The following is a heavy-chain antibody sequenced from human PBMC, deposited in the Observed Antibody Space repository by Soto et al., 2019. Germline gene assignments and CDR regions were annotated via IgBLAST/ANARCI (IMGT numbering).Heavy chain of an antibody. Sequence: VQLVESGGGLVKPGGSLRLSCAASGFTFSSYSMNWVRQAPGKGLEWVSSISSSSSYIYYADSVKGRFTISRDNAKNSLYLQMNSLRAEDTAVYYCARDWGGTIFWGDFDYWGQGTLVTVSS. D-gene: IGHD3-9*01. J-gene: IGHJ4*02. CDR2: ISSSSSYI. CDR1: GFTFSSYS. CDR3: ARDWGGTIFWGDFDY. V-gene: IGHV3-21*01.